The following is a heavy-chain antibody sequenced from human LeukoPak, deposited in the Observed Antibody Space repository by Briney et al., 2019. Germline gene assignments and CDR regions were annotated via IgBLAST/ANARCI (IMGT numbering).Heavy chain of an antibody. D-gene: IGHD1-26*01. CDR2: IYYSGST. V-gene: IGHV4-39*07. J-gene: IGHJ4*02. Sequence: SETLSLTCTVSGGSISSSSYYWGWIRQPPGKGLEWIGSIYYSGSTYYNPSLKSRVTISVDTSKNQFSLKLSSVTAADTAVYYCARVGATYFDYWGQGTLVTVSS. CDR1: GGSISSSSYY. CDR3: ARVGATYFDY.